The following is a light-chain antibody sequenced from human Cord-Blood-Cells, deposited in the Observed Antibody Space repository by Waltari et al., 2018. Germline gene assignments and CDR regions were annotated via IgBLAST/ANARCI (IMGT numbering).Light chain of an antibody. Sequence: QSALTQPASVSGSPGQSITISCTGTSSAVGRYNLVSWYQQHPSKAPKLMIYEGSKRPSGVSNRFSGSKSGNTASLTISGLQAEDEADYYCCSYAGSSTFVFGTGTKVTVL. J-gene: IGLJ1*01. V-gene: IGLV2-23*03. CDR2: EGS. CDR1: SSAVGRYNL. CDR3: CSYAGSSTFV.